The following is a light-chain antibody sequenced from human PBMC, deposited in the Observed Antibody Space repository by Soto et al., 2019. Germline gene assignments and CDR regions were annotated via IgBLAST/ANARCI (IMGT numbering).Light chain of an antibody. V-gene: IGKV3-11*01. CDR3: QQRSNSPRT. CDR1: QSVSSY. CDR2: DAS. Sequence: EIWLTQSPATLSLSPGERATLSCRASQSVSSYLDWYQQKTGKAPRLLIYDASNRATGIPARLSGSGSGTDFTITISSLQTEDFAVYYCQQRSNSPRTFGQGTKVDIK. J-gene: IGKJ1*01.